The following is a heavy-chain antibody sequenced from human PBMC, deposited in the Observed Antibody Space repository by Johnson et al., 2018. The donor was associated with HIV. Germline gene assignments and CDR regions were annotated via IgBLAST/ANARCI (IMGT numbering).Heavy chain of an antibody. D-gene: IGHD3-3*01. CDR2: IYSGGST. J-gene: IGHJ3*02. CDR1: GFTVSSNY. CDR3: ERDRSTYYDFWSGSGGAFDI. Sequence: VQLVESGGGLVQPGGSLRLSCAASGFTVSSNYMSWVRQAPGKGLEWVSVIYSGGSTYYADSVKGRFTISRDNSKNTRYLKVNSVRPEDTAIYYCERDRSTYYDFWSGSGGAFDIWGQGTMVTVSS. V-gene: IGHV3-66*01.